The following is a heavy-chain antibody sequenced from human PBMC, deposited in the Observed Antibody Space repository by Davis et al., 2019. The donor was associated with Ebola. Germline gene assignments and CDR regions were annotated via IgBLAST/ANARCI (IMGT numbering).Heavy chain of an antibody. CDR3: ARALLLDWFDP. CDR2: INAGNGNT. V-gene: IGHV1-3*01. J-gene: IGHJ5*02. Sequence: AASVKVSCKASGYTFTSYAMHWVRQAPGQRLEWMGWINAGNGNTKYSQKFQGRVTITADESTSTAYMELSSLRSEDTAVYYCARALLLDWFDPWGQGTLVTVSS. CDR1: GYTFTSYA. D-gene: IGHD2-21*01.